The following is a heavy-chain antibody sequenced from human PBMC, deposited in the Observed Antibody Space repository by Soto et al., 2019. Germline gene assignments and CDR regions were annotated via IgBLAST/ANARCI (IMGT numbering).Heavy chain of an antibody. D-gene: IGHD3-10*01. CDR1: GYTFTGYY. Sequence: GASVKVSCKASGYTFTGYYMHWVRQAPGQGLEWMGWINPNSGGTNCAQKFQGRVTMTRDTSISTAYMELSRLRSDDTAVYYCARDGGGYYGSGSYYYYYGMDVWGQGTTVTVSS. J-gene: IGHJ6*02. CDR3: ARDGGGYYGSGSYYYYYGMDV. V-gene: IGHV1-2*02. CDR2: INPNSGGT.